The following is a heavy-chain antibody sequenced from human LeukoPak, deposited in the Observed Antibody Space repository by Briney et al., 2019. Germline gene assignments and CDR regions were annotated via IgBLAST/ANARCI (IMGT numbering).Heavy chain of an antibody. Sequence: PGGSLRLSCTASGFTFSSYSLNWVRQAPGKGLEWVSSVSTGSNYIYYADSVKGRFTISRDNDKNSLYLQMNGLRVEDTAVYYCARDSYDSSGYYEPLDYWGQGTLVTVSS. CDR3: ARDSYDSSGYYEPLDY. D-gene: IGHD3-22*01. J-gene: IGHJ4*02. V-gene: IGHV3-21*01. CDR1: GFTFSSYS. CDR2: VSTGSNYI.